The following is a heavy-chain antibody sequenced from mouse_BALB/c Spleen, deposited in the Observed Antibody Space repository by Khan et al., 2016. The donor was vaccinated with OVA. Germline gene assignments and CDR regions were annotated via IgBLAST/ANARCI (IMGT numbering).Heavy chain of an antibody. CDR2: INTYTGEP. Sequence: QIQLVQSGPELKKPGETVKISCNASGYTFTNNGMNWAKQAPGKGLKWMGWINTYTGEPTYAADFKGRFAFSLDTSASTAYLQINNLRNEDTSTYFCARVGYSGTMDYWGQGTSVTVSS. J-gene: IGHJ4*01. CDR3: ARVGYSGTMDY. D-gene: IGHD2-3*01. V-gene: IGHV9-3-1*01. CDR1: GYTFTNNG.